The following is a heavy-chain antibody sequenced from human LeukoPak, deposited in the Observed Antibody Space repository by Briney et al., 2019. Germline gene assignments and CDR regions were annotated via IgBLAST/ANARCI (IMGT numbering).Heavy chain of an antibody. Sequence: PSETLSLTCTVSGGSISSYYWSWLRQPPGKGLEWIGYLYYSGSTNYNPSLKSRVSISVDTSKNQFSLKLSSVTAADTAVYFCAREYSSSWYRWFDPWGQGTLVTVSS. J-gene: IGHJ5*02. CDR2: LYYSGST. V-gene: IGHV4-59*12. D-gene: IGHD6-13*01. CDR3: AREYSSSWYRWFDP. CDR1: GGSISSYY.